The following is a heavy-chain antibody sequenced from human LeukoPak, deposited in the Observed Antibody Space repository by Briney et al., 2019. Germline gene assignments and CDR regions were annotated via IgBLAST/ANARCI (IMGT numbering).Heavy chain of an antibody. D-gene: IGHD4-17*01. CDR3: ARDMMTTVTSDY. J-gene: IGHJ4*02. V-gene: IGHV1-18*01. CDR1: GYTFTSYG. Sequence: ASVKVSCKASGYTFTSYGISWVRQAPGQGLEWMGWISAYNGNTNYAQELQGRVTMTTDTSTSTAYMELRSLRSDDTAVYYCARDMMTTVTSDYWGQGTLVTVSS. CDR2: ISAYNGNT.